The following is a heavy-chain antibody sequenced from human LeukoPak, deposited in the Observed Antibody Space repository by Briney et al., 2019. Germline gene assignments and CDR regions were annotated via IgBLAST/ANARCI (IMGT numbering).Heavy chain of an antibody. CDR1: GYIFTDYY. CDR3: ARDRVVGGINWFDP. J-gene: IGHJ5*02. CDR2: VNPQSGGT. D-gene: IGHD2-2*01. Sequence: ASVKVSCKGSGYIFTDYYMHWVRQAPGQGLEWMGWVNPQSGGTNYAQKFQGRVTMTRDTSITIAYMEMSRLKSDDTAVYYCARDRVVGGINWFDPWGQGTLVTVSS. V-gene: IGHV1-2*02.